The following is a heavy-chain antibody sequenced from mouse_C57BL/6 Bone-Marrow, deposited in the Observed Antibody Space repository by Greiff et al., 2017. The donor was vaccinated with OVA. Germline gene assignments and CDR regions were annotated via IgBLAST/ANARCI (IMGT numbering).Heavy chain of an antibody. V-gene: IGHV1-69*01. Sequence: QVQLKQPGAELVMPGASVKLSCKASGYTFTSYWMHWVKQRPGQGLEWIGEIDPSDSYTNYNQKFKGKSTLTVDKSSSTAYMQLSSLTSEDSAVYYGARGAYYSNSWFAYWGQGTLVTVSA. D-gene: IGHD2-5*01. CDR1: GYTFTSYW. J-gene: IGHJ3*01. CDR2: IDPSDSYT. CDR3: ARGAYYSNSWFAY.